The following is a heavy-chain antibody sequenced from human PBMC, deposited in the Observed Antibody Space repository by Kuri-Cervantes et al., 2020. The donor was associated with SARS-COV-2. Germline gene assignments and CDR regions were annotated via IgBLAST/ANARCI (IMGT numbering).Heavy chain of an antibody. J-gene: IGHJ6*03. CDR1: GFTFSSYW. CDR3: ARNIGSGKDIYYYYMDV. D-gene: IGHD2-15*01. Sequence: GESLKISCAASGFTFSSYWMSWVRQAPGKGLEWVANIMQDGSEKYYVDSVKGRFTISRDNAKNSLYLQMNSLRAEDTAVYYCARNIGSGKDIYYYYMDVWGKGTTVTVSS. V-gene: IGHV3-7*01. CDR2: IMQDGSEK.